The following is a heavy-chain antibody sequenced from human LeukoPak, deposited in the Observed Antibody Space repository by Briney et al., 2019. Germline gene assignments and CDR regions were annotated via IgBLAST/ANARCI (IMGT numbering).Heavy chain of an antibody. CDR3: ARSRKHYDILTGNYAPDNWFDP. V-gene: IGHV4-39*07. CDR2: IYYSGST. CDR1: GGSISSSSYY. D-gene: IGHD3-9*01. Sequence: PSETLSLTCTVSGGSISSSSYYWGWIRQPPGKGLEWIGSIYYSGSTYYNPSLKSRVTISVDTSKNQFSLKLSSVTAADTAVYYCARSRKHYDILTGNYAPDNWFDPWGQGTLVTVSS. J-gene: IGHJ5*02.